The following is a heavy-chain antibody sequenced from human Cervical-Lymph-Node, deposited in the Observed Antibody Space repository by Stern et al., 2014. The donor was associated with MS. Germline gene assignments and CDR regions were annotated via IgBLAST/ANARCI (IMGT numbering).Heavy chain of an antibody. CDR3: TKGQLVAYYFDY. CDR1: GFTFNDYA. V-gene: IGHV3-9*01. J-gene: IGHJ4*02. D-gene: IGHD2-15*01. Sequence: EVQPVQSGGGLVQPGRSLRLSCRASGFTFNDYAMHWVRQAPGRGLEWVSGISWNGGIMYYADSVKGRFTISRDNAKNSLYLEMNSLSGEDTAMYYCTKGQLVAYYFDYWGQGTLVTVSS. CDR2: ISWNGGIM.